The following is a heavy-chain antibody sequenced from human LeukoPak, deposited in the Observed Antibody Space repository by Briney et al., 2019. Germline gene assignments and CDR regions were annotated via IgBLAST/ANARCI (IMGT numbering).Heavy chain of an antibody. CDR3: ARSGLLLDY. CDR1: GFTFSSYG. V-gene: IGHV3-30*03. D-gene: IGHD2/OR15-2a*01. Sequence: GGSLRLSCAASGFTFSSYGMHWVRQAPGKGLEWVALISDDGGKKYYADSVKGRFTISRDNSKNTLYLQMNSLRAEDTAVYYCARSGLLLDYWGQGTLVTVSS. CDR2: ISDDGGKK. J-gene: IGHJ4*02.